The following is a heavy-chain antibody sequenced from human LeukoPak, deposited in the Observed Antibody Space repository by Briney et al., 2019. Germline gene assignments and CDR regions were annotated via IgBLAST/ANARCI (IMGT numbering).Heavy chain of an antibody. V-gene: IGHV1-69*01. CDR2: IIPIFGTA. CDR1: GGTFSSYA. D-gene: IGHD3-22*01. J-gene: IGHJ4*02. CDR3: AREKTYYYDSSGYYYFDY. Sequence: GASVKVSCKASGGTFSSYAISWVRQAPGQGLEWMGGIIPIFGTANYAQKFQGRVTITADESTSTTYMELSSLRSEDTAVYYCAREKTYYYDSSGYYYFDYWGQGTLVTVSS.